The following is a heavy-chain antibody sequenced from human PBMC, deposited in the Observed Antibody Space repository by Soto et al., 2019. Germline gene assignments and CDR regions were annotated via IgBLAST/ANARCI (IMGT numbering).Heavy chain of an antibody. J-gene: IGHJ4*02. D-gene: IGHD4-17*01. V-gene: IGHV3-30*18. Sequence: QVQLVESGGGVVQPGRSLRLSCAASGFTFSSYGMHWVRQAPGKGLEWVAVISYDGSNKYYADSVKGRFTISRDNSKNTLYLQMNSLRAEDTAVYYCAKDFGDYGFDYWGPGTLVTVSS. CDR1: GFTFSSYG. CDR2: ISYDGSNK. CDR3: AKDFGDYGFDY.